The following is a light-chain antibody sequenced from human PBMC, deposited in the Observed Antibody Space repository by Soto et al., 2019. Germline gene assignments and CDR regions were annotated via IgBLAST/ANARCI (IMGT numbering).Light chain of an antibody. CDR1: QSVSSSY. J-gene: IGKJ1*01. CDR2: GAS. CDR3: QHYGSSRWT. Sequence: EIVLTQSPGTLSLSPGERATLSCRASQSVSSSYLAWYQQKPGQAPRLLIYGASSRATGIPDRFSGSGAGTDFTLTIRRLEPEDFAVYYCQHYGSSRWTFGQGTKVDIK. V-gene: IGKV3-20*01.